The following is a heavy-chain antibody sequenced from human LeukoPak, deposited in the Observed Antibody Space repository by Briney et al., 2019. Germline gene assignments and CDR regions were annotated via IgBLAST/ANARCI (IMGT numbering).Heavy chain of an antibody. CDR3: ARGGGLQKKFDY. V-gene: IGHV1-18*04. D-gene: IGHD4-4*01. CDR1: GYPFTSYY. Sequence: ASVKVSCKASGYPFTSYYMHWVRQAPGQGLEWMGWISAYNGNTNYAQKLQGRVTMTTDTSTSTAYMELRSLRSDDTAVYYCARGGGLQKKFDYWGQGTLVTVSS. CDR2: ISAYNGNT. J-gene: IGHJ4*02.